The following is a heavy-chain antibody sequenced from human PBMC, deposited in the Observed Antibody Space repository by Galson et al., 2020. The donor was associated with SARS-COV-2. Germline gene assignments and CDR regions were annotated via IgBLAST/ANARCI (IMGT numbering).Heavy chain of an antibody. CDR3: AKEVTDYDILTGYYSD. V-gene: IGHV3-23*01. CDR2: ISGSGGST. Sequence: GESLKISCAASGFTFSSYAMSWVRQAPGKGLEWVSAISGSGGSTYYADSVKGRFTISRDNSKNTLYLQMNSLRAEDTAVYYCAKEVTDYDILTGYYSDWGQGTLVTVSS. D-gene: IGHD3-9*01. J-gene: IGHJ4*02. CDR1: GFTFSSYA.